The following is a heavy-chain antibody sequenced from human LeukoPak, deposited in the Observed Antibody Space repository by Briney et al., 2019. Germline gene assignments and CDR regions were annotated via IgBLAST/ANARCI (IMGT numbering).Heavy chain of an antibody. CDR3: ARERLTGHTDY. Sequence: SETLSLTCAVYGGSFSGYYWSWIRQPPGKGLEWIGEINHSGSTNYNPSLKSRVTISVDTSKNQFSLKLSSVTAADTAVYYCARERLTGHTDYWGQGALVTVSS. V-gene: IGHV4-34*01. CDR2: INHSGST. CDR1: GGSFSGYY. D-gene: IGHD3-9*01. J-gene: IGHJ4*02.